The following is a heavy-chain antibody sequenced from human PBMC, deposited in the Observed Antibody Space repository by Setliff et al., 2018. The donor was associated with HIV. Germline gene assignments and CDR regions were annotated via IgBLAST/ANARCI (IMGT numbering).Heavy chain of an antibody. CDR2: THISGIT. CDR1: GGSISSGGYY. Sequence: PSETLSLTCTVSGGSISSGGYYWSWIRQPPGKGLEWIGYTHISGITNYNPSLKSRLTISVDTSKTQFSLKLNSVTAADTAVYYCARVRGGTSRGFLDFWGQGTLVTVSS. J-gene: IGHJ4*02. CDR3: ARVRGGTSRGFLDF. D-gene: IGHD3-10*01. V-gene: IGHV4-61*08.